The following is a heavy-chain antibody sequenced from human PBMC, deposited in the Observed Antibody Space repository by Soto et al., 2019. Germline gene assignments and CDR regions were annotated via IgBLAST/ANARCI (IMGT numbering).Heavy chain of an antibody. CDR1: GGSISSSSYY. CDR3: ARRMGLAAAGLHAFDI. CDR2: IYYSGST. Sequence: SETLSLTCTVSGGSISSSSYYWGWIRQPPGKGLEWIGSIYYSGSTYYNPSLKSRVTISVDTSKNQFSLKLSSVTAADTAVYYCARRMGLAAAGLHAFDIWGQGTMVTVSS. D-gene: IGHD6-13*01. V-gene: IGHV4-39*01. J-gene: IGHJ3*02.